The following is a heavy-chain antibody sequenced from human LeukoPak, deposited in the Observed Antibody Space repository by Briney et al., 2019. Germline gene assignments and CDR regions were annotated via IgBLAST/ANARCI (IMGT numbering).Heavy chain of an antibody. CDR3: ARVYRGSYFGYYFDY. V-gene: IGHV3-53*01. CDR2: IYSGGST. Sequence: PGGSLRLSXAASGFTVSSNYMSWVRQAPGKGLEWASVIYSGGSTYYADSVKGRFTLSRDNSKNTLYLQMNSLRAEDTAVYYCARVYRGSYFGYYFDYWGQGTLVTVSS. CDR1: GFTVSSNY. D-gene: IGHD1-26*01. J-gene: IGHJ4*02.